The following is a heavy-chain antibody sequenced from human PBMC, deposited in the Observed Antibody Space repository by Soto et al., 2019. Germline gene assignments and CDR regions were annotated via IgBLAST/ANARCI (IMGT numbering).Heavy chain of an antibody. CDR2: ISSSSSTI. D-gene: IGHD5-12*01. J-gene: IGHJ4*02. CDR1: GFTFSSYS. CDR3: ARDIGPDERWLQYDPGL. V-gene: IGHV3-48*01. Sequence: HPGGSLRLSCAASGFTFSSYSMNWVRQAPGEGLEWVSYISSSSSTIYYADSVKGRFTISRDNAKNSLYLQMNSLRAEDTAVYYCARDIGPDERWLQYDPGLWGQGTLVTVSS.